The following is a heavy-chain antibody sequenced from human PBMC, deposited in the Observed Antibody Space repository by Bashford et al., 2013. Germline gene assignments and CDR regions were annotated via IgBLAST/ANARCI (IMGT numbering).Heavy chain of an antibody. CDR3: AREATFRAAIINFDY. CDR2: ISPYNGDL. Sequence: WVRQAPGQGLEWMGWISPYNGDLKHARNFQGRVTMTTDTSTSTAYMDLRSLTSDDTAVYYCAREATFRAAIINFDYWGQGTLVTVSS. D-gene: IGHD2-2*01. V-gene: IGHV1-18*01. J-gene: IGHJ4*02.